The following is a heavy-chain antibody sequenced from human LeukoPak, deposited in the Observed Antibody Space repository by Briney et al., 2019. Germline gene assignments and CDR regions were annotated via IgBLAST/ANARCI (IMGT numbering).Heavy chain of an antibody. J-gene: IGHJ6*02. CDR1: GYSFTNYW. CDR3: ARRHDGGGWNFYAMDV. V-gene: IGHV5-51*01. CDR2: IYPGDSDT. Sequence: GESLKISCKGSGYSFTNYWIGWVRQMPGKGLDWMGIIYPGDSDTKYSPSFQGQVTMSADKSISTAHLQWSSLKASDTGMYFCARRHDGGGWNFYAMDVWGQGTTVTVSS. D-gene: IGHD4-23*01.